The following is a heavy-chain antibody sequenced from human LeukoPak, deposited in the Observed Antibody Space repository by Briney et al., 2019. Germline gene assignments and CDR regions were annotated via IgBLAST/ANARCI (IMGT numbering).Heavy chain of an antibody. J-gene: IGHJ4*02. CDR1: GYSISSDYY. CDR3: ARDPHTGDFDY. CDR2: MHHSGNT. Sequence: PSETLSLTCTVSGYSISSDYYWGWIRQPPGKGLEWIARMHHSGNTYYNPSLRSRVTISLDTSKNQFSLKLNSVTAADTAVYYCARDPHTGDFDYWGQGTLVTVSS. D-gene: IGHD5-18*01. V-gene: IGHV4-38-2*02.